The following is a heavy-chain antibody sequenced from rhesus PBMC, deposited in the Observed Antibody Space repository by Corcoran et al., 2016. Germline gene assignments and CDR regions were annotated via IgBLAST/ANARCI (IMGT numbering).Heavy chain of an antibody. CDR2: IYSKSAGT. CDR3: ARGGVITNYYGLDS. J-gene: IGHJ6*01. D-gene: IGHD3-28*01. Sequence: QVQLQESGPGVVKPSETLSLTCAVSGGIISSGYCYVSWIRQPPGKGLEWIGGIYSKSAGTNSNPSLKSRVTISKDTSKNPFSLKLSSVTATDTAMYYCARGGVITNYYGLDSWGQGVVVTVSS. CDR1: GGIISSGYCY. V-gene: IGHV4S12*01.